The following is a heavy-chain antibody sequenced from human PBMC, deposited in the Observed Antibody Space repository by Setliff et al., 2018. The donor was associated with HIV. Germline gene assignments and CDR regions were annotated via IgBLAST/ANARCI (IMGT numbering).Heavy chain of an antibody. V-gene: IGHV4-34*01. Sequence: SETLSLTCTVYGGSFSGYYWSWIRQPPGKGLEWIGEINHSGSTNYNPSLKSRVTISVDTSKNQFSLKLSSVTAADTAVYYCARARYSGSYWDAFDIWGQGTMVTVSS. D-gene: IGHD1-26*01. J-gene: IGHJ3*02. CDR1: GGSFSGYY. CDR2: INHSGST. CDR3: ARARYSGSYWDAFDI.